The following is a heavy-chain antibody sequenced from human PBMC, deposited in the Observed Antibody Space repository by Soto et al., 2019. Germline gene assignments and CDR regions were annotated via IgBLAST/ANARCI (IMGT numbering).Heavy chain of an antibody. V-gene: IGHV2-5*01. CDR1: GFSLTTSGMG. J-gene: IGHJ6*02. CDR2: TYWNGDR. Sequence: SGPTLVNPTQTLTLTCTFSGFSLTTSGMGVGWIRQPPGKALEWLALTYWNGDRRYSPSLKSRVTITTDTSKKQVVLTMANMNLVNTAFYYCARIKGITYDWIADGMDVWGQGTTVTVSS. D-gene: IGHD1-20*01. CDR3: ARIKGITYDWIADGMDV.